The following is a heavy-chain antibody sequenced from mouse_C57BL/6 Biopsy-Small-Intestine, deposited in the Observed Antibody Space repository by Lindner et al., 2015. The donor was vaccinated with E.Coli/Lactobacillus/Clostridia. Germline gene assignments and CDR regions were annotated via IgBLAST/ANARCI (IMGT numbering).Heavy chain of an antibody. CDR2: INPSTGGT. CDR3: ARKDGNYLAWFAY. D-gene: IGHD2-1*01. CDR1: GHSFTGYY. J-gene: IGHJ3*01. V-gene: IGHV1-42*01. Sequence: VQLQESGPELVKPGASVKISCKASGHSFTGYYMNWVKQSPEKSLEWIGEINPSTGGTTYNQKFKAKATLTVDKSSSTAYMQLKSLTSEDSAVYYCARKDGNYLAWFAYWGQGTLVTVSA.